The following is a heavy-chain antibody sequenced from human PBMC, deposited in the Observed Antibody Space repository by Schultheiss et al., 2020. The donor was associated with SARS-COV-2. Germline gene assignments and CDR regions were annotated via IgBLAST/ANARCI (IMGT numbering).Heavy chain of an antibody. CDR3: AGGSYYYYYGMDV. J-gene: IGHJ6*02. CDR2: ISGSGSTI. CDR1: GFTFSSYA. Sequence: GGSLRLSCAASGFTFSSYAMSWVRQAPGKGLEWVSAISGSGSTIYYADSVKGRFTISRDNAKNSLYLQMNSLRAEDTAVYYCAGGSYYYYYGMDVWGQGTTVTVSS. D-gene: IGHD1-26*01. V-gene: IGHV3-23*01.